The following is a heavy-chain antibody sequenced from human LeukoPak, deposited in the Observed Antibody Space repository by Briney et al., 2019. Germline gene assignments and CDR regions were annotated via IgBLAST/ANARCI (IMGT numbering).Heavy chain of an antibody. V-gene: IGHV4-30-4*08. CDR3: ASLSYSSSSFATFDY. CDR1: GGSISSGDYY. J-gene: IGHJ4*02. D-gene: IGHD6-6*01. Sequence: KPSETLSLTCTVSGGSISSGDYYWSWIRQPPGKGLEWIGYIYYSGSTYYNPSLKSRVTISVDTSKNQFSLKLSSVTAADTAVYYCASLSYSSSSFATFDYWGQGTLVTVSS. CDR2: IYYSGST.